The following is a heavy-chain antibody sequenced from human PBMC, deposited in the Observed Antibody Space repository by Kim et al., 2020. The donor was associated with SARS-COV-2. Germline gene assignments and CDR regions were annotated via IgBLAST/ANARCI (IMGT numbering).Heavy chain of an antibody. V-gene: IGHV1-46*01. CDR3: ARSTGDY. CDR2: GGST. J-gene: IGHJ4*02. D-gene: IGHD4-4*01. Sequence: GGSTTSAQKFQGRVTMTRDTSTPTVYMELSSLRSEDTGVYYCARSTGDYWGQGTLVTVSS.